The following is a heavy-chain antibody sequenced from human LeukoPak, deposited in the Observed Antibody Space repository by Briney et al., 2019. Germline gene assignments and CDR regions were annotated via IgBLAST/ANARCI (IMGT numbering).Heavy chain of an antibody. CDR2: ISGSGGST. CDR1: GFTFSSYA. D-gene: IGHD2-2*01. CDR3: AKSWGYCSSTSCYYFDY. V-gene: IGHV3-23*01. Sequence: GGSLRLSCAASGFTFSSYAMSWVRQAPGKGLEWVSTISGSGGSTYYADSVKGRFTISRDNSKNTLYLQMNSLRAEDTAVYYCAKSWGYCSSTSCYYFDYWGQGTLVTVSS. J-gene: IGHJ4*02.